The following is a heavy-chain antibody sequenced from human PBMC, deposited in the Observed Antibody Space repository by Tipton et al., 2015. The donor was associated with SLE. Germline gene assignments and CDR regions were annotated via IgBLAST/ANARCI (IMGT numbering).Heavy chain of an antibody. V-gene: IGHV4-34*01. CDR2: IYYSGST. CDR1: GGSFSGYY. D-gene: IGHD6-13*01. J-gene: IGHJ3*02. Sequence: TLSLTCAVYGGSFSGYYWGWIRQPPGKGLEWIGSIYYSGSTYYNPSLKSRVTISVDTSKNQFSLKLSSVTAADTAVYYCARVMYSSSWYGGAFDIWGQGTMVTVSS. CDR3: ARVMYSSSWYGGAFDI.